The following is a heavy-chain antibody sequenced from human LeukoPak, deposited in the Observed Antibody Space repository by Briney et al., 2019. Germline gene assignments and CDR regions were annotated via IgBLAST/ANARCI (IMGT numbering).Heavy chain of an antibody. Sequence: SQTLSLTCTVSGGSISSGSYYWRWIRQPAGKGLEWIGRIYTSGSTNYNPSLKSRVTISVDTSKNQFSLKLSSVTAADTAVYYCARENSSSWYGGRYYFDYWGQGTLVTVSS. CDR1: GGSISSGSYY. CDR2: IYTSGST. V-gene: IGHV4-61*02. D-gene: IGHD6-13*01. J-gene: IGHJ4*02. CDR3: ARENSSSWYGGRYYFDY.